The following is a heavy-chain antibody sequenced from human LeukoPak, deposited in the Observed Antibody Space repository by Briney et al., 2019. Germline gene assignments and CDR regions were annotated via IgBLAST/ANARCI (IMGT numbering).Heavy chain of an antibody. CDR3: ARVASHCGGGSCYSFDAFDI. D-gene: IGHD2-15*01. CDR2: INPNSGGT. CDR1: GYTFTGYY. Sequence: ASVKVSCKASGYTFTGYYMHWVRQAPGQGLEWMGWINPNSGGTNYAQKFQGWVTMTRDTSISTAYMELSRLRSDDTAVYYCARVASHCGGGSCYSFDAFDIWGQGTMVTVSS. J-gene: IGHJ3*02. V-gene: IGHV1-2*04.